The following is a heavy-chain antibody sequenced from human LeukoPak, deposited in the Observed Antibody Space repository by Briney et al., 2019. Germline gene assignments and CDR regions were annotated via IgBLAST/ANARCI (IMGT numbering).Heavy chain of an antibody. J-gene: IGHJ4*02. CDR1: GGTFSSHV. V-gene: IGHV1-69*01. CDR3: AREASGSSRPFDY. Sequence: SSVKVSCKASGGTFSSHVISWVRQAPGQGLEWMGGIIPIFGTANYAQKFQGRVTITADESTSTAYMELSSLRSEDTAVYYCAREASGSSRPFDYWGQGTLVTVSS. D-gene: IGHD6-13*01. CDR2: IIPIFGTA.